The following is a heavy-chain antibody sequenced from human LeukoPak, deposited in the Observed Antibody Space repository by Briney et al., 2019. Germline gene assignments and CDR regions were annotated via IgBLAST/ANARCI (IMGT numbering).Heavy chain of an antibody. CDR2: IHYTGIT. J-gene: IGHJ3*02. Sequence: KPSETLSLTCIVSGGSMDNYYWSWIRQPPGKGLEWIAYIHYTGITNYNPFLKSRVTISLDTSKNQFSLKLNSVTAADTAFYYCARILEGSGAAFDIWGQGTMVTVSS. CDR3: ARILEGSGAAFDI. D-gene: IGHD1-26*01. V-gene: IGHV4-59*01. CDR1: GGSMDNYY.